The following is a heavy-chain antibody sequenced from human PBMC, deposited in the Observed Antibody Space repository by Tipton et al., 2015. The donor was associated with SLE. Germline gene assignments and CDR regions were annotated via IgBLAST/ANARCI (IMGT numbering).Heavy chain of an antibody. V-gene: IGHV4-31*03. CDR2: IYYNGNT. CDR1: GGAISSGAYY. CDR3: ARTLDALDI. Sequence: TLSLTCTVSGGAISSGAYYWSWIRQHPEKGLEWIGHIYYNGNTFYNPSLKSRVTISYDTANNHFSLKLRSVTAADTAVYYCARTLDALDIWGQGTMVTVSS. J-gene: IGHJ3*02.